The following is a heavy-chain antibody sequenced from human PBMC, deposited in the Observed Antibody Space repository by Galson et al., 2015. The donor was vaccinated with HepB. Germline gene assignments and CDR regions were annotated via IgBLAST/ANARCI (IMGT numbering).Heavy chain of an antibody. Sequence: SVKVSCKVSGYTLTELSMHWVRQAPGKGLEWMGGFGPEDGEAIYAQKFQGRVTTTEDTSTDTAYMELSSLRSEDTAVYYCATDPSGGLEPFDNWGQGALVTVSS. CDR1: GYTLTELS. D-gene: IGHD4-23*01. CDR2: FGPEDGEA. V-gene: IGHV1-24*01. CDR3: ATDPSGGLEPFDN. J-gene: IGHJ4*02.